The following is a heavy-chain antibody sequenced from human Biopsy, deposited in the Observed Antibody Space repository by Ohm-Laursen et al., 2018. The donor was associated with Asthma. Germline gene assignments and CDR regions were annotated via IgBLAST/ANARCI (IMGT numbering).Heavy chain of an antibody. CDR3: ARKAGSCISRTCYSLDF. CDR2: INSVFGTT. V-gene: IGHV1-69*13. Sequence: GASVKVSCKSLGGTFNTYVIGWVRQAPGQGLDWMGGINSVFGTTTYPQKFQDRVTITADDSMSTVYMELSSLRSEDTAVYYCARKAGSCISRTCYSLDFWGQGTLVTVSS. CDR1: GGTFNTYV. D-gene: IGHD2-2*01. J-gene: IGHJ4*02.